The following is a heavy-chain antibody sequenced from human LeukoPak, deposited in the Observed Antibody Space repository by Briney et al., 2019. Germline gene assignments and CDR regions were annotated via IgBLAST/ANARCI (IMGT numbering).Heavy chain of an antibody. D-gene: IGHD4-17*01. Sequence: PGGSLRLSCAASGFTFSSYSMNWVRQAPGKGLEWVAVISYDGSNKYYADSVKGRFTISRDNSKNTLYLQMNSLRAEDTAVYYCARDYGDYKFDYWGQGTLVTVSS. CDR3: ARDYGDYKFDY. CDR1: GFTFSSYS. J-gene: IGHJ4*02. V-gene: IGHV3-30*03. CDR2: ISYDGSNK.